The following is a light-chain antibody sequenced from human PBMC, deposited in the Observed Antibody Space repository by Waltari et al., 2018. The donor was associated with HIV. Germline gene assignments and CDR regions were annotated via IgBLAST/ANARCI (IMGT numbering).Light chain of an antibody. CDR2: GAS. Sequence: EIVMTQSPATLSVSPGERATLSCRASHGVSNNLAWFQQKPGQVPRLLIYGASTRATGVPGRFSGSGSGKDFTLTISSLQSEDFALYYCQQNDDWPWTFGQGTKVEIK. CDR3: QQNDDWPWT. CDR1: HGVSNN. V-gene: IGKV3-15*01. J-gene: IGKJ1*01.